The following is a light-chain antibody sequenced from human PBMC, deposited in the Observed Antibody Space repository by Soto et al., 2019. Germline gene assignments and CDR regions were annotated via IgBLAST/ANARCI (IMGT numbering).Light chain of an antibody. CDR2: GTS. CDR1: QTISSNY. CDR3: QQYVSWT. V-gene: IGKV3-20*01. J-gene: IGKJ1*01. Sequence: EIVLTQSPGTLSVSPGERATLSCRASQTISSNYLAWYQQKPGQAPSLLIYGTSSRATGIPDRFSGSGSGTDFTLTISRLEPVDSAIYYCQQYVSWTFGQGTKVEIK.